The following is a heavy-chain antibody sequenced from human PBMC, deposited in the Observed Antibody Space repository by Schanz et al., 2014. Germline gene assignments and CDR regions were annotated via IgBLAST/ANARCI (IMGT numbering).Heavy chain of an antibody. J-gene: IGHJ3*01. CDR2: ISSRGTTI. Sequence: QVQLEESGGGLVTPGGSLRLSCAASGFTFSDYYMSWIRQAPGKGLECISYISSRGTTIYYADSVKGRFTISRDNAENSLYLQMSSLRAEDTAVYFCARDGGRDGYNLAFDVWGQGTLVTVSS. CDR1: GFTFSDYY. D-gene: IGHD5-12*01. V-gene: IGHV3-11*01. CDR3: ARDGGRDGYNLAFDV.